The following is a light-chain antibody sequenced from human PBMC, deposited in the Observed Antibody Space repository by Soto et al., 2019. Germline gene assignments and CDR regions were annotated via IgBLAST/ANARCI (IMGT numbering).Light chain of an antibody. CDR1: SSDVGNYNY. J-gene: IGLJ2*01. V-gene: IGLV2-8*01. CDR3: ASYAGSNNFVL. Sequence: QSALTQPPSASGSPGQSVTLSCTGTSSDVGNYNYVSWYQQHPGKAPKLMIYEVTKRPSGVPDRFSGSKSGNTASLTVSGLQAEYEADYYCASYAGSNNFVLFGGGTKVTVL. CDR2: EVT.